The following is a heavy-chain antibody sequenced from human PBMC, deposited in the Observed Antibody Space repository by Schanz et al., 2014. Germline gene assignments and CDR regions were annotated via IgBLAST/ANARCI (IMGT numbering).Heavy chain of an antibody. CDR1: GFTFSNYP. D-gene: IGHD2-8*01. CDR3: AREYASTWFESNVMAGRIDY. V-gene: IGHV3-30*04. Sequence: QVQLVESGGGVGQPGRSLRLSCAASGFTFSNYPMHWVRQAPGKGLEWVTLISYDGSNKYYADSVKGRFTISRDAAKDSLFLQMTSLRADDTAVYFCAREYASTWFESNVMAGRIDYWGQGTLVTVSS. CDR2: ISYDGSNK. J-gene: IGHJ4*02.